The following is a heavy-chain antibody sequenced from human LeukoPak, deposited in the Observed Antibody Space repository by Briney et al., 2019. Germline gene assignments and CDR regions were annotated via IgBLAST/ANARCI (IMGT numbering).Heavy chain of an antibody. V-gene: IGHV3-23*01. CDR3: AKGDSGSYAVDY. D-gene: IGHD1-26*01. CDR1: GITLSNYG. CDR2: ISDTGGRT. Sequence: GGSLRLSCAVSGITLSNYGMTWVRQAPGKGLEWVAGISDTGGRTNYADSVKGRFTISRDNPKNTLYLQMNSLRDEDTAVYYCAKGDSGSYAVDYWGQGTLVTVSS. J-gene: IGHJ4*02.